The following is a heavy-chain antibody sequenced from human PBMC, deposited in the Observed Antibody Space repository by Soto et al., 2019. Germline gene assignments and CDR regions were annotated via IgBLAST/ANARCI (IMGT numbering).Heavy chain of an antibody. CDR2: IIPIFGTA. D-gene: IGHD3-22*01. Sequence: QVQLVQSGAEVKKPGSSVKVSCKASGGTFSSYAISWVRQAPGQGLEWMGGIIPIFGTANYEQKFQGRVTITADESTSTDYMELSSLRSEDTAVYYCALPLGSGYSYVFDYWGQGTLVTVSS. CDR1: GGTFSSYA. V-gene: IGHV1-69*01. J-gene: IGHJ4*02. CDR3: ALPLGSGYSYVFDY.